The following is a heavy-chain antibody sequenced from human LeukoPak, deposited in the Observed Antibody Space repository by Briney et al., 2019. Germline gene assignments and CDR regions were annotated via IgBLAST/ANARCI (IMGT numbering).Heavy chain of an antibody. CDR1: GYTFTRYA. J-gene: IGHJ6*02. CDR3: ARVNDFSRSYYYGMDV. CDR2: INAGNGNT. D-gene: IGHD3-3*01. Sequence: GASVKVSCKASGYTFTRYAMHWVRQAPGQRLGWMGWINAGNGNTKYSQKFQGRVTIIRDTSASTAYMELSSLRSEDTAVYYCARVNDFSRSYYYGMDVWGQGTTVTVS. V-gene: IGHV1-3*01.